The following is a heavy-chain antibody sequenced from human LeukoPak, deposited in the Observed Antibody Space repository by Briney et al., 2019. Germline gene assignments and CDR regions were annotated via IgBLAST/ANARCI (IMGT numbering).Heavy chain of an antibody. CDR2: IYHSGST. CDR3: ARDLTYYDILTGYSYYYGMDV. D-gene: IGHD3-9*01. J-gene: IGHJ6*02. V-gene: IGHV4-30-2*01. Sequence: SEILSLTCAVSGGSISSGGYSWSWIRQPPGKGLEWIGYIYHSGSTYYNPSLKSRVTISVDRSKNQFSLKLSSVTAADTAVYYCARDLTYYDILTGYSYYYGMDVWGQGTTVTVSS. CDR1: GGSISSGGYS.